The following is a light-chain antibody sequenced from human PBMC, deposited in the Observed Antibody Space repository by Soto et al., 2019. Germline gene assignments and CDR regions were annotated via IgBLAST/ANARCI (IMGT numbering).Light chain of an antibody. Sequence: EIVMTQSPATLSVSPGERATLSCRASQSVSSNLAWYQQKPGQAPSLLISGASTSATVIPARFSGSGSGTEFTLTISCLQSKEFAVYYCQQYNNWPSGVGGAFGQGTKVEIK. J-gene: IGKJ1*01. CDR1: QSVSSN. CDR2: GAS. CDR3: QQYNNWPSGVGGA. V-gene: IGKV3-15*01.